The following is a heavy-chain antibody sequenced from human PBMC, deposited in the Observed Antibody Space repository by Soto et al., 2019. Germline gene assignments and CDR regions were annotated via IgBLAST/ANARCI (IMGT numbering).Heavy chain of an antibody. CDR1: GGTFSSYT. CDR2: IIPILGIA. CDR3: ARRGSGGYPARGDAFDI. J-gene: IGHJ3*02. V-gene: IGHV1-69*02. D-gene: IGHD3-22*01. Sequence: QVQLVQSGAEVKKPGSSVKVSCKASGGTFSSYTISWVRQAPGQGLEWMGRIIPILGIANYAQKFQGRVTIPADKSTSTAYMELSSLRSEDTAVYYCARRGSGGYPARGDAFDIWGQGTMVTVSS.